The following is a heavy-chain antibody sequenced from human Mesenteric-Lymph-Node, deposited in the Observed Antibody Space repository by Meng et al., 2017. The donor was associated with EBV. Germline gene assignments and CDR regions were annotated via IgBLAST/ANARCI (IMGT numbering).Heavy chain of an antibody. Sequence: QVQLGQAGAEVKKPGASVKVSCKLSGHTLTEISMHWVRQAPGKGLEWMGGFDFEDGETIYAQKFQGRVTMTEDISTDTAYMELSSLRSEDTAIYYCARYFDGWNGDRFDPWGQGTLVTVSS. J-gene: IGHJ5*02. CDR3: ARYFDGWNGDRFDP. D-gene: IGHD3-9*01. CDR2: FDFEDGET. V-gene: IGHV1-24*01. CDR1: GHTLTEIS.